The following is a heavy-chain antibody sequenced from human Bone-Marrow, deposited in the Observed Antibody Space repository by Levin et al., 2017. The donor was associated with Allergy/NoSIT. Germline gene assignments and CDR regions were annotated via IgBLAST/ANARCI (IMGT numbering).Heavy chain of an antibody. J-gene: IGHJ6*03. Sequence: PVASVKVSCQASEDTFSGFAISWVRQAPGQGLEWLGRIIPAIGQTDYAQKFQDRVTMTADKSTSTAYVELSALRLDDTAVYYCARDGLAYCGTASCYVHGTRAPMDVWGGGTTVIVSS. CDR2: IIPAIGQT. D-gene: IGHD2-2*01. CDR1: EDTFSGFA. CDR3: ARDGLAYCGTASCYVHGTRAPMDV. V-gene: IGHV1-69*04.